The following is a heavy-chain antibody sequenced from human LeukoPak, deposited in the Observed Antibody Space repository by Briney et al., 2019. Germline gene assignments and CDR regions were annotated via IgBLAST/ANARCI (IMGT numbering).Heavy chain of an antibody. CDR1: GYTFTSYG. D-gene: IGHD6-13*01. CDR2: ISAYNGNT. V-gene: IGHV1-18*01. J-gene: IGHJ5*02. CDR3: ARVVEQQPLNWFDP. Sequence: ASVKVSCKASGYTFTSYGISWVRQAPGQGLEWMGWISAYNGNTNYAQKLQGRVTMTTDTSTSTAYMELRSLRSGDTAVYYCARVVEQQPLNWFDPWGQGTLVTVSS.